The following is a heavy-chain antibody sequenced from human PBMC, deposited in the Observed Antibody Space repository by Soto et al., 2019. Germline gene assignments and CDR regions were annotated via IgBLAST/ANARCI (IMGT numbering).Heavy chain of an antibody. CDR1: GFTFSNYG. CDR2: IRNTIDDT. V-gene: IGHV3-23*01. J-gene: IGHJ5*02. Sequence: EVQLLESGGDLVQPGGSLRLSCAASGFTFSNYGMTWVRQAPGKGLEWVSSIRNTIDDTYYADSVEGRFTISRDNSKNTLYLQMNDLRAEDTAMYYCGKNFDDRRTAYWFDTWGQGNLVTVSS. CDR3: GKNFDDRRTAYWFDT. D-gene: IGHD3-9*01.